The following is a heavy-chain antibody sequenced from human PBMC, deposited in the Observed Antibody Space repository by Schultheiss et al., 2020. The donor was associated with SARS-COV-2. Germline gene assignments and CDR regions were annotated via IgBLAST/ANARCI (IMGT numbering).Heavy chain of an antibody. J-gene: IGHJ4*02. CDR2: ISGSGGST. D-gene: IGHD1-20*01. Sequence: GGSLRLSCAASGFTFSNAWMSWVRQAPGKGLEWVSAISGSGGSTYYADSVRGRFTISRNNAKKTMYLQMNSLRAEDTAVYYCAKDPRVDPRGITGTTSGYWGQGTLVTVSS. CDR3: AKDPRVDPRGITGTTSGY. CDR1: GFTFSNAW. V-gene: IGHV3-23*01.